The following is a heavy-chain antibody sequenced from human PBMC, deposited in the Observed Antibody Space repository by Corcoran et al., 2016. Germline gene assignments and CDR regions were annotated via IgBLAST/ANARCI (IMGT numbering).Heavy chain of an antibody. Sequence: QVQLQQWGAGLLKPSETLSLTCAVYGGSFSGYYWSWIRQPPGKGLEWIGEINHSGSTNYNPSLKSRVTISVDTSKNQFSLKLSSVTAADTAVYYCARGQYYYGSGSYYNYKGWFDPWGQGTLVTVSS. J-gene: IGHJ5*02. V-gene: IGHV4-34*01. CDR1: GGSFSGYY. D-gene: IGHD3-10*01. CDR3: ARGQYYYGSGSYYNYKGWFDP. CDR2: INHSGST.